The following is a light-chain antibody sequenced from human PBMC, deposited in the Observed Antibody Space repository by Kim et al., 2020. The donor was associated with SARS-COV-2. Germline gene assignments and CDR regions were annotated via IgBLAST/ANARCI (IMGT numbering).Light chain of an antibody. CDR1: QSVCCH. V-gene: IGKV3-15*01. J-gene: IGKJ2*01. CDR2: GSS. CDR3: QQYKNWLPFT. Sequence: VCPDGRPTPPGGAGQSVCCHLPWYRQKPAQPPRLLTYGSSTRATGIQARFSGSGSGTEFTLTISSLQSEDCAVNYCQQYKNWLPFTFRQGTKLEI.